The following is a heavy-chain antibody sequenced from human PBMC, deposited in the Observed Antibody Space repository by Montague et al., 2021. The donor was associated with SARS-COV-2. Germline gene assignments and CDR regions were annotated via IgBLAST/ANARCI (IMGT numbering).Heavy chain of an antibody. J-gene: IGHJ4*02. CDR2: INHSGST. Sequence: SETLSLTCAVYGGSFSGYYWSWIRQPPGKGLEWIGEINHSGSTNYNPSLKSRVTISVDTSKNQFSLRMTSVTAADTAVYFCARGLVWGQGVLVTVSS. V-gene: IGHV4-34*01. CDR3: ARGLV. CDR1: GGSFSGYY. D-gene: IGHD6-6*01.